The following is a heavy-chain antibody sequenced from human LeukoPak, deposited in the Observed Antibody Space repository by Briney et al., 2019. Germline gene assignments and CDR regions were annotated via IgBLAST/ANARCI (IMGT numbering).Heavy chain of an antibody. CDR3: ARGARYDFWSGYDYYYYGMDV. CDR2: INHSGST. V-gene: IGHV4-34*09. J-gene: IGHJ6*02. Sequence: SETLSLTCAVYGGSFSGYYWSWIRQPPGKGLEWIGEINHSGSTNYNPSLKSRVTISVDTSKNQFSLKLSSVTAADTAVYYCARGARYDFWSGYDYYYYGMDVWGQGTTVTVSS. CDR1: GGSFSGYY. D-gene: IGHD3-3*01.